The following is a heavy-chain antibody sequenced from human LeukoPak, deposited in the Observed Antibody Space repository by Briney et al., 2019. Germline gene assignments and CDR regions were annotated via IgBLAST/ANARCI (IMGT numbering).Heavy chain of an antibody. J-gene: IGHJ4*02. CDR1: GASISSYY. D-gene: IGHD3-22*01. V-gene: IGHV4-59*01. Sequence: SETLSLTCTVSGASISSYYWSWIRQPPGKGLEWIGDIYYSGSIKYNPSLKSRVIMSVDTSKNQFSLKLSSVTAADTAIYYCARENPSGYYNRPIDYWGQGTLVTVSS. CDR3: ARENPSGYYNRPIDY. CDR2: IYYSGSI.